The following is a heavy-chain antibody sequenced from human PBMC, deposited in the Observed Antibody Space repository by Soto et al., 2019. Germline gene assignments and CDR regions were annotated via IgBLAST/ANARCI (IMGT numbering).Heavy chain of an antibody. CDR3: ASENYYYGMDV. V-gene: IGHV3-66*01. J-gene: IGHJ6*02. CDR1: GFTVSVNL. CDR2: INSGGST. Sequence: EVQLVESGGGLVQPGGSLRLSCAASGFTVSVNLMNWVRQAPGKGLEWVSVINSGGSTDYADSVKGRFTISRDISKNTLYLQMNSLRAEDTAVYYCASENYYYGMDVWGQGTTVTVSS.